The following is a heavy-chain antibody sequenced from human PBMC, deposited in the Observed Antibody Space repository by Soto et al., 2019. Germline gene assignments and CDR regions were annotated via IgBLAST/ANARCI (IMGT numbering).Heavy chain of an antibody. J-gene: IGHJ3*02. CDR3: ARDPTHYDYILWSYRYARRHAFDI. D-gene: IGHD3-16*02. Sequence: SETLSLTCTVSGGSISSYYWSWIRQPPGKGLEWIGYIYYSGSTNYNPSLKSRVTISVDTSKNQFSLKLSSVTAADTAVYYCARDPTHYDYILWSYRYARRHAFDIRGQGTIVTGSS. V-gene: IGHV4-59*01. CDR1: GGSISSYY. CDR2: IYYSGST.